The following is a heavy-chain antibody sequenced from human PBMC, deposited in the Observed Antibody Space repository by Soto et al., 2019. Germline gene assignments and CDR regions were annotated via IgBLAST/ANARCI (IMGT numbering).Heavy chain of an antibody. V-gene: IGHV5-51*01. J-gene: IGHJ5*02. CDR3: ARHLSAAARFSGFDP. D-gene: IGHD6-13*01. CDR2: IYPGDSDT. Sequence: PGESLKISCKGSGYSFTSYWIGWVRQMPGKGLEWMGIIYPGDSDTRYSPSFQGQVTISADKSISTAYLQWSSLKASDTAMYYCARHLSAAARFSGFDPWGQGTLVTVSS. CDR1: GYSFTSYW.